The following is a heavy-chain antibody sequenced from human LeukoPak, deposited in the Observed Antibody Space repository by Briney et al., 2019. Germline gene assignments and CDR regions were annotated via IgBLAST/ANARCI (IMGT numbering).Heavy chain of an antibody. Sequence: PSETLSLTCTVSGGSISGTSYYWGWIRQPPGQGLGWIGSIYYSGSTYYNPSLKSRVTISVDTSKNQFSLKLSSVTAADTAVYYCARVQSRLSWFDPWGQGTLVTVSS. CDR3: ARVQSRLSWFDP. J-gene: IGHJ5*02. V-gene: IGHV4-39*07. CDR1: GGSISGTSYY. CDR2: IYYSGST.